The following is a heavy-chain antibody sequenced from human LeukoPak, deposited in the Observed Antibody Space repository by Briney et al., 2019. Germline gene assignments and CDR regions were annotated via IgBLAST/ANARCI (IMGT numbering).Heavy chain of an antibody. D-gene: IGHD3-3*01. CDR3: ARFRERITIFGVALGYTFDY. CDR1: GYTFTSYP. CDR2: ISAYNDNT. J-gene: IGHJ4*02. V-gene: IGHV1-18*01. Sequence: ASVKVSCKASGYTFTSYPMHWVRQAPGQGLEWMGWISAYNDNTNYAQKLQGRVTMTTDTSTSTAYMELRSLRSDDTAVYYCARFRERITIFGVALGYTFDYWGQGTLVTVSS.